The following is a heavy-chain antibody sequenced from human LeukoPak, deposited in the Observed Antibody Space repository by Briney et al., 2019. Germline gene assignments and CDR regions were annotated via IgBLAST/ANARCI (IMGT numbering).Heavy chain of an antibody. J-gene: IGHJ4*02. CDR3: ARVRVRMVYAYDY. Sequence: GGSLRLSCAASGFTFSSYSMNWVRQALGKGLEWVSSISSSSSYIYYADSVKGRFTISRDNAKNSLYLQMNSLKAEDTAVYYCARVRVRMVYAYDYWGQGTLVTVSS. CDR2: ISSSSSYI. D-gene: IGHD2-8*01. V-gene: IGHV3-21*01. CDR1: GFTFSSYS.